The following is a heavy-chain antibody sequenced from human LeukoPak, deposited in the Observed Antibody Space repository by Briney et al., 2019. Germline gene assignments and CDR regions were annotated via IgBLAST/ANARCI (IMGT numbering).Heavy chain of an antibody. CDR1: GGSISSSSYY. V-gene: IGHV4-39*07. CDR2: IYYSGST. D-gene: IGHD3-22*01. J-gene: IGHJ4*02. Sequence: PSETLSLTCTVSGGSISSSSYYWGWIRQPPGKGLEWIGSIYYSGSTYYNPSLKSRVTISVDTSKNQFSLKLSSVTAADTAVYYCARGKRYYYDSSGYYFDYWGQGTLVTVSS. CDR3: ARGKRYYYDSSGYYFDY.